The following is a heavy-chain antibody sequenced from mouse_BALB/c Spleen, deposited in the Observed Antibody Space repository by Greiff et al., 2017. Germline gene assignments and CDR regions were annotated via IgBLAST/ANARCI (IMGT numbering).Heavy chain of an antibody. CDR1: GFSLTSYG. J-gene: IGHJ3*01. CDR3: AEIDYGNFAY. CDR2: IWAGGST. Sequence: VKLMESGPGLVAPSQSLSITCTVSGFSLTSYGVYWVRQPPGKGLEWLGVIWAGGSTNYNSALMSRLSISKDNSKSQVFLKMNSLQTDDTAMYYCAEIDYGNFAYWGQGTLVTVSA. D-gene: IGHD1-1*01. V-gene: IGHV2-9*02.